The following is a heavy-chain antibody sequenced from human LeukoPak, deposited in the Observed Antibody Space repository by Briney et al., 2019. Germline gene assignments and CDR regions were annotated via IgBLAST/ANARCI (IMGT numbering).Heavy chain of an antibody. CDR1: GFTFRSYG. J-gene: IGHJ4*02. V-gene: IGHV3-23*01. CDR2: ISDSGGET. Sequence: GGSLRLSCAVSGFTFRSYGMGWVRQAPGKGLEWVSGISDSGGETYYADSVKGRFTTSRDKSENTLNLQMNSLRAEDTAVYYCARVRYSSVGSRGLDHWGQGTLVTVSS. D-gene: IGHD6-6*01. CDR3: ARVRYSSVGSRGLDH.